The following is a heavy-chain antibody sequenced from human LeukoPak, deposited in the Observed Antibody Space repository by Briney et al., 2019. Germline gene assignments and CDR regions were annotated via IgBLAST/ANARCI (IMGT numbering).Heavy chain of an antibody. CDR3: ARDQAYSSSSHDAFDI. J-gene: IGHJ3*02. CDR2: IYHSGST. V-gene: IGHV4-30-2*01. CDR1: GGSISSGGYS. D-gene: IGHD6-13*01. Sequence: PSQTLSLTCAVSGGSISSGGYSWSWMRQPPGKGLEWIGYIYHSGSTYYNPSLKSRVTISVDRSKNQFSLKLSSVTAADTAVYYCARDQAYSSSSHDAFDIWGQGTMVTV.